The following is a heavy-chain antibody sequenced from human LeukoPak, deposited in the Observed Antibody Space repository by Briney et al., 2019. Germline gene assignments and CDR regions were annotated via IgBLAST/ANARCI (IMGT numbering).Heavy chain of an antibody. CDR3: AHSGYNSAPLSY. D-gene: IGHD1-14*01. CDR1: GGSISSGGYY. V-gene: IGHV4-30-2*01. J-gene: IGHJ4*02. Sequence: PSQTLSLTCTVSGGSISSGGYYWSWIRQPPGKGLEWIGYIYHSGSTYYNPSLKSRVTISVDRSKNQFSLKLSSVTAADTAVYYCAHSGYNSAPLSYWGQGTLVTVSS. CDR2: IYHSGST.